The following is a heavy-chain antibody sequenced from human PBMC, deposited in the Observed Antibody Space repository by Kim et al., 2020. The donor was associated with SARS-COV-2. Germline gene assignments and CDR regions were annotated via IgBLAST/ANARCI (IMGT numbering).Heavy chain of an antibody. CDR2: IYYSGST. V-gene: IGHV4-39*01. Sequence: SETLSLTCTVSGGSISSSSYYWGWIRQPPGKGLEWIGSIYYSGSTYYTPSLKSRATISVDTSKNHCSLKLSSVTAADTAVYYCAGQSPQWLAEYYFDYWGQGTLVTVSS. J-gene: IGHJ4*02. CDR1: GGSISSSSYY. D-gene: IGHD6-19*01. CDR3: AGQSPQWLAEYYFDY.